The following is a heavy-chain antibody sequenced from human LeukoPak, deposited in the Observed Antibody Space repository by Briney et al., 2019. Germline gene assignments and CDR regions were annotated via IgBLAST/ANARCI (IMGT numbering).Heavy chain of an antibody. CDR3: AKAHKGVVVVAASFDY. D-gene: IGHD2-15*01. CDR2: ISGSGGST. Sequence: GGSLRLSCAASGFTFSSYAMSWVRQAPGKGLEWVSAISGSGGSTYYADSVKGRFTISRDNSKNTLYLQMNSLRAEDTAVYYCAKAHKGVVVVAASFDYWGRGTLVTVSS. V-gene: IGHV3-23*01. CDR1: GFTFSSYA. J-gene: IGHJ4*02.